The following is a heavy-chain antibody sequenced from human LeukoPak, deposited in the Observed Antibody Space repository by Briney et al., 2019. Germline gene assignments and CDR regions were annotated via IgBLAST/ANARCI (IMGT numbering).Heavy chain of an antibody. CDR2: INSDGSST. V-gene: IGHV3-74*01. D-gene: IGHD4-17*01. CDR1: GFTFSSYW. CDR3: ARRGQCTGTTECDY. Sequence: PGGSLRPSCAASGFTFSSYWMHWVRQAPGKGLVWVSRINSDGSSTSYADSVKGRFTISRDNAKNTLYLQMNSLRAEDTAVYYCARRGQCTGTTECDYWGQGTLVTVSS. J-gene: IGHJ4*02.